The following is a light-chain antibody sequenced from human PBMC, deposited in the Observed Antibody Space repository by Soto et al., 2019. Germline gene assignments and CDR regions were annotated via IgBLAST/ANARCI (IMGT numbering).Light chain of an antibody. CDR3: QQSYSSPPT. J-gene: IGKJ1*01. CDR1: QSISTY. V-gene: IGKV1-39*01. Sequence: DIQMTQSPSSLSASVGDRVTITCRASQSISTYLNWYQQKPGKAPNLLIYKASSLQSGVPSRFTGRGSGIDFTLTISSLQLEDFATYSCQQSYSSPPTFGQGTKVDI. CDR2: KAS.